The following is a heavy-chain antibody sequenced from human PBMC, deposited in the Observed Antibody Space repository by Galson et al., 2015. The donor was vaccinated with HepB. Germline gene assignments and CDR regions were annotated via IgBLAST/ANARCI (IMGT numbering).Heavy chain of an antibody. CDR1: GYTFTSYG. J-gene: IGHJ6*03. V-gene: IGHV1-18*01. CDR2: ISAYNGNT. CDR3: ASSTGEVWGYYDFWSGKPYYYYMDV. Sequence: SVKVSCKASGYTFTSYGISWVRQAPGQGLEWMGWISAYNGNTNYAQKLQGRVTMTTDTSTSTAYMELRSLRSDDTAVYYCASSTGEVWGYYDFWSGKPYYYYMDVWGKGTPVTVSS. D-gene: IGHD3-3*01.